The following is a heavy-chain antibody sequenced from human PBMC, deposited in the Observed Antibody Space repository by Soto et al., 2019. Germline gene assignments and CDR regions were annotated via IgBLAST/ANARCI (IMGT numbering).Heavy chain of an antibody. Sequence: QVQLVESGGGVVQPGRSLRLSCTASGFTFGNYAMHWVRQAPGKGLEWMAAIWYDGGNKYYADSVKGRFTISRDNSKNTLYLQMNSLRAEDTAVYYCARRGGSGWWDFEYWGQGTLVTVSS. CDR3: ARRGGSGWWDFEY. CDR1: GFTFGNYA. J-gene: IGHJ4*02. D-gene: IGHD6-19*01. CDR2: IWYDGGNK. V-gene: IGHV3-33*01.